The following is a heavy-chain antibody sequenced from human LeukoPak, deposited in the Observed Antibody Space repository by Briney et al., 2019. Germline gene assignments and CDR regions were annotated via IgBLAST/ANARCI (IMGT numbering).Heavy chain of an antibody. Sequence: SETLSLTCTVSGDSINGYFWSWVRQPPGEGLEWVGYIYYRGGTSYNPSLGGRITVSLDTSRNQFFLRLTSVTPADTAMYYCARHGNTGPVSGLPLDHWGHGTLVSVSS. J-gene: IGHJ4*01. V-gene: IGHV4-59*08. CDR2: IYYRGGT. D-gene: IGHD6-19*01. CDR1: GDSINGYF. CDR3: ARHGNTGPVSGLPLDH.